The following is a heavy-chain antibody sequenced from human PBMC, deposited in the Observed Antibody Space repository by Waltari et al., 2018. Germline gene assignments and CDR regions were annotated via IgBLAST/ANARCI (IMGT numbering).Heavy chain of an antibody. Sequence: QLQLQESGPGLVKPSETLSLTCTVSGGSIISSNYYWGWIRQPPGKGLEWIGSIYNSAITSYNPSLKSRVTISVDTSKHQFSLRLSSVTAADTAVYYCARSLGDPDYFDYWGQGTLVTVSS. V-gene: IGHV4-39*01. D-gene: IGHD2-21*02. CDR3: ARSLGDPDYFDY. CDR2: IYNSAIT. CDR1: GGSIISSNYY. J-gene: IGHJ4*02.